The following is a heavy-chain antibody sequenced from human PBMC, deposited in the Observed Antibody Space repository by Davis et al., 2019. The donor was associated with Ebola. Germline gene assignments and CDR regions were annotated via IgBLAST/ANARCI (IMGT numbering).Heavy chain of an antibody. Sequence: SVKVSCKASGGTFSSYAISWVRQAPGQGLEWMGGIIPIFGTANYAQKFQGRVTITADESTSTAYMELSSLSTEETAGYYCAEGGLYSRSYWGKFDYWGQGTLVTVSS. D-gene: IGHD1-26*01. J-gene: IGHJ4*02. CDR1: GGTFSSYA. CDR2: IIPIFGTA. CDR3: AEGGLYSRSYWGKFDY. V-gene: IGHV1-69*13.